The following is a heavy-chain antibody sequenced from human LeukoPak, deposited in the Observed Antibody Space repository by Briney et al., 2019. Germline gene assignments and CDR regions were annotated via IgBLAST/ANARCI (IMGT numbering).Heavy chain of an antibody. CDR3: ARVHDSSGYIFDY. J-gene: IGHJ4*02. CDR2: IYYSGST. CDR1: GGSISSYY. Sequence: PSETLSLTCTVSGGSISSYYWSWIRQPPGKGLEWIGYIYYSGSTNYNPSLKSRVTISVVTSKNQFSLKLSSVTAADTAVYYCARVHDSSGYIFDYWGQGTLVTVSS. D-gene: IGHD3-22*01. V-gene: IGHV4-59*01.